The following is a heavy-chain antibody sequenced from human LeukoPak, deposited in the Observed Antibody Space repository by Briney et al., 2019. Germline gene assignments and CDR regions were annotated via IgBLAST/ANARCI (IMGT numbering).Heavy chain of an antibody. D-gene: IGHD3-3*01. Sequence: PGGSLRLSCAASGFTFSSYWMSWVRQAPGKGLEWVANIKQDGSEKYYVDSVKGRFTISRDNAKNSLYLQMNSLRAEDTAVYYCAGTVPITIFGSFDYWGQGTLVTVSS. CDR3: AGTVPITIFGSFDY. V-gene: IGHV3-7*01. J-gene: IGHJ4*02. CDR2: IKQDGSEK. CDR1: GFTFSSYW.